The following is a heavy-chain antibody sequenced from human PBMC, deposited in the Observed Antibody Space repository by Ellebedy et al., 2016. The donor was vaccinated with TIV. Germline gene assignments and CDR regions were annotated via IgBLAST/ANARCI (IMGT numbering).Heavy chain of an antibody. CDR3: ARSRFCDSTTCYEDYNYFGP. D-gene: IGHD2-2*01. J-gene: IGHJ5*02. CDR2: VYHSGST. CDR1: GSLSTFY. V-gene: IGHV4-59*08. Sequence: SETLSLTCSVSGSLSTFYWSWIRQPPGKGLEWIGHVYHSGSTSYNPSLRSRVTISIDMSKNQFSLKLSSVTAADTAMYYCARSRFCDSTTCYEDYNYFGPWGQGILVTVSS.